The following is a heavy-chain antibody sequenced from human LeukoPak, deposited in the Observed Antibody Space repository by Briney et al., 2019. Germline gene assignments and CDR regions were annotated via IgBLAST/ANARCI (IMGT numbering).Heavy chain of an antibody. CDR2: ISTSSSYI. Sequence: GGSLRLSCAASGFTFSNHGMSWVRQAPGKGLEWVSSISTSSSYIYYADSVTGRFTISRDNAKNSLYLQMNSLRAEDTAVYYCARDLFLDYDILTGPGHYYGMDVWGQGTTVTVSS. CDR1: GFTFSNHG. D-gene: IGHD3-9*01. CDR3: ARDLFLDYDILTGPGHYYGMDV. V-gene: IGHV3-21*01. J-gene: IGHJ6*02.